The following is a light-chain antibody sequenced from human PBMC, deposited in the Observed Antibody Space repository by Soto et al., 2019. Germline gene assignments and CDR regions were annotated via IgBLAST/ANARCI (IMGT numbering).Light chain of an antibody. J-gene: IGKJ3*01. CDR1: QSVSSN. CDR2: GAS. CDR3: QQYNNWPPLT. V-gene: IGKV3-15*01. Sequence: EIVMTQSPATLSVSPGERAALSCRASQSVSSNLAWYQQKPGQAPRLLIYGASTRATGIPARFSGSGSGTEFILTISSLQSEDFAIYYCQQYNNWPPLTFGPGTTVEIK.